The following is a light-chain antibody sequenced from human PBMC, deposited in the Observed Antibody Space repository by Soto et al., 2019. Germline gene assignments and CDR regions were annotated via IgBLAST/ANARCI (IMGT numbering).Light chain of an antibody. Sequence: QSALTQPPSASGTPGQRVTISRSGSSSNIGSSTVNWYQQLPGTAPKLLIYSNNQRPSGVPDRFSGSKSGTSASLAISGLQSEDEAEYYCAAWDDSLNGVVFGGGTK. CDR2: SNN. CDR3: AAWDDSLNGVV. CDR1: SSNIGSST. J-gene: IGLJ2*01. V-gene: IGLV1-44*01.